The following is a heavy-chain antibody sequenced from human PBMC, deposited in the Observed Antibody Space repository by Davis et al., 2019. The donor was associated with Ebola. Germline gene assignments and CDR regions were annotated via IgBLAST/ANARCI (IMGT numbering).Heavy chain of an antibody. CDR3: ATTQWLREFDD. CDR2: IYDQST. Sequence: ESLKLPCAAPGFTFSKTWMSWVRQAPGKGLEWVSVIYDQSTAYADAVRGRFIISRDKSNNTLYLEMSSLRVDDTAVYYCATTQWLREFDDWGQGTLVTVSS. V-gene: IGHV3-53*05. J-gene: IGHJ4*02. D-gene: IGHD6-19*01. CDR1: GFTFSKTW.